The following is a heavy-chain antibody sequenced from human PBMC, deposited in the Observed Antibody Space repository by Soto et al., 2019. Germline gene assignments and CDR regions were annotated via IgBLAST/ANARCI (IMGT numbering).Heavy chain of an antibody. V-gene: IGHV4-30-4*01. D-gene: IGHD6-6*01. Sequence: PSETLSLTCTVSGGSISSGDYYWSWIRQPPGKGLEWIGYIYYSGSTYYNPSLKSRVTISVDTSKNQFSLKLSSVTAADTAVYYCARNTXVAPPQSPYYYYYGMDVWGQGTTVTVSS. CDR2: IYYSGST. CDR3: ARNTXVAPPQSPYYYYYGMDV. CDR1: GGSISSGDYY. J-gene: IGHJ6*02.